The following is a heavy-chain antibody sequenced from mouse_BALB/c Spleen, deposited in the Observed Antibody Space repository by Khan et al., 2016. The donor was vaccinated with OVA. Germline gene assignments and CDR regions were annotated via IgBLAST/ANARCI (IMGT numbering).Heavy chain of an antibody. CDR3: TRDRVAY. J-gene: IGHJ2*01. CDR2: INPTSGYT. V-gene: IGHV1-7*01. Sequence: SGAELAKPGASVKMSCKASGYTFTTYWMHWVKQRPGQGLEWIGYINPTSGYTDYNEKFKDRVTLSADKSSSTAYMQLSSLTSEDSAVFYYTRDRVAYWGQGTTLTVSS. CDR1: GYTFTTYW.